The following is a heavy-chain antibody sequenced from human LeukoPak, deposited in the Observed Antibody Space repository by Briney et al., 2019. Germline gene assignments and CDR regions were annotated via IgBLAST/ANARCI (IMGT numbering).Heavy chain of an antibody. Sequence: ASVKVSCKASGGTFSSYAISWVRQALGQGLEWMGGIIPIFGTANYAQKFQGRVTITTDESTSTAYMELSSLRSEDTAVFYCAREAMVRGVTNFDYWGQGTLVTVSS. J-gene: IGHJ4*02. CDR1: GGTFSSYA. D-gene: IGHD3-10*01. CDR2: IIPIFGTA. V-gene: IGHV1-69*05. CDR3: AREAMVRGVTNFDY.